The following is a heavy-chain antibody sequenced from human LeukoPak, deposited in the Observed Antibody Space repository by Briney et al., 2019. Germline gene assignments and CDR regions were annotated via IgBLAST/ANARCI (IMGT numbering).Heavy chain of an antibody. V-gene: IGHV3-49*04. J-gene: IGHJ4*02. D-gene: IGHD3-22*01. Sequence: GGSLRLSCTASGFTFGDYAMSWVRQAPGKGLEWVGFIRSKAYGGTTEYAASVKGRFTISGDDSKSIAYLQMNSLKTEDTAVYYCTRDSYYYDSSGYYDRDWGQGTLVTVSS. CDR2: IRSKAYGGTT. CDR1: GFTFGDYA. CDR3: TRDSYYYDSSGYYDRD.